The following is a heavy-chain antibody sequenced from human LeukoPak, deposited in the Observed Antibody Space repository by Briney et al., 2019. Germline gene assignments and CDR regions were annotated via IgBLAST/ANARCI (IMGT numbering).Heavy chain of an antibody. CDR2: IYTSGST. CDR3: ASLKRITMVRGVIRPIDY. D-gene: IGHD3-10*01. J-gene: IGHJ4*02. V-gene: IGHV4-61*02. Sequence: SQTLSLTCTVSGGSISSGSYYWSWIRQPAGKGLEWIGRIYTSGSTNYNPSLKSRVTISVDTSKNQFSLKLSSVTAADTAVYYCASLKRITMVRGVIRPIDYWGQGTLVTVSS. CDR1: GGSISSGSYY.